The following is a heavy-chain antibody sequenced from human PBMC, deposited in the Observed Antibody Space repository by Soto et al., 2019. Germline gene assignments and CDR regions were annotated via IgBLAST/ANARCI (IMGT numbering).Heavy chain of an antibody. CDR1: VYTFTSYG. CDR3: ARIGRCSGGSCSTYYYYGMDV. CDR2: ISAYNGNT. D-gene: IGHD2-15*01. Sequence: ASGKVSCKASVYTFTSYGISWVRQAPGQGLEWMGWISAYNGNTNYAQKLQGRVTMTTDTSTSTAYMELRSLRSDDTAVYYCARIGRCSGGSCSTYYYYGMDVWGQGTTVTVSS. J-gene: IGHJ6*02. V-gene: IGHV1-18*01.